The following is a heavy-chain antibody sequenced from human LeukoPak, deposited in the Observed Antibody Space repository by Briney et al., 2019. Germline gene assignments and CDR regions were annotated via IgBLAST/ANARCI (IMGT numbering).Heavy chain of an antibody. Sequence: GGSLRLSCAASGFTFSSYSMNWVRQAPGKGLEWVSSISSSSSYIYYADSAKGRFTISRDNAKNSLYLQMNSLRAEDTAVYYCARKDTRSITPDVVAYYMDVWGKGTTVTVSS. CDR2: ISSSSSYI. CDR1: GFTFSSYS. V-gene: IGHV3-21*01. D-gene: IGHD1-20*01. J-gene: IGHJ6*03. CDR3: ARKDTRSITPDVVAYYMDV.